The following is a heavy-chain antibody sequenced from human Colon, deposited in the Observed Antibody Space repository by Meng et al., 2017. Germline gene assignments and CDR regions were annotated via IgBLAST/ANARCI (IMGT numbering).Heavy chain of an antibody. CDR1: GFTFSDYF. Sequence: QGRVGESGGVLVNPGGSLSPSCAASGFTFSDYFMSWIRQAPGKGLEWVSSISGSGSTIYYADSVKGRFTISRDNAKNSLYLQMNSLRAEDTAVYYCARRGTTYRSSTSCYPTWFDPWGQGTLVTVSS. CDR2: ISGSGSTI. J-gene: IGHJ5*02. CDR3: ARRGTTYRSSTSCYPTWFDP. V-gene: IGHV3-11*04. D-gene: IGHD2-2*01.